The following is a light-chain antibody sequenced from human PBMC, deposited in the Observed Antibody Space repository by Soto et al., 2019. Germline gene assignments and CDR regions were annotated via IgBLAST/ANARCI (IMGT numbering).Light chain of an antibody. J-gene: IGKJ2*01. CDR2: KAS. V-gene: IGKV1-5*03. CDR3: QQYQSGFT. CDR1: ENIFTW. Sequence: DIQMTQSPSTLSASVGDRVTITCRASENIFTWLAWYQQQAGKAPKLLISKASTLESGVPSSFSGSGSGTQFTLTISSLQPDDFASYYCQQYQSGFTFGLGTTLEIK.